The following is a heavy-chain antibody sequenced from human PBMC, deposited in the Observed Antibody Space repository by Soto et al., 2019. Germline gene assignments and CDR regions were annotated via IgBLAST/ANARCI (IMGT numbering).Heavy chain of an antibody. CDR3: ARGGANFEY. J-gene: IGHJ4*02. V-gene: IGHV3-7*01. CDR1: GFTFNIFW. CDR2: IKQDGSEK. D-gene: IGHD1-26*01. Sequence: GGSLRLSCAASGFTFNIFWMSWVRQAPGKGLEWVANIKQDGSEKNYVDSMKGRFTISRDNAKNSLYLQIDSLRAEDTAIYYCARGGANFEYWGQGTLVNVSS.